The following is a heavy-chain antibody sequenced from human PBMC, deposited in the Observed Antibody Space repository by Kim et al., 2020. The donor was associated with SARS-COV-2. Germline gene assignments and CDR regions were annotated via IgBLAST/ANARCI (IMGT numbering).Heavy chain of an antibody. Sequence: KLQVRVTMTTDTSTSTAYMELRSLRSDDTAVYYCARDFPEYSSSSGAFDIWGQGTMVTVSS. J-gene: IGHJ3*02. V-gene: IGHV1-18*01. CDR3: ARDFPEYSSSSGAFDI. D-gene: IGHD6-6*01.